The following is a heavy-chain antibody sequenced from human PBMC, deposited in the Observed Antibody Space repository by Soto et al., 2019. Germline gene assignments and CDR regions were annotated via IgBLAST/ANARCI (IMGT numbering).Heavy chain of an antibody. J-gene: IGHJ4*02. D-gene: IGHD3-3*01. CDR2: ISAYNGNT. CDR1: GYTFTSYG. V-gene: IGHV1-18*01. Sequence: ASVKVSCKASGYTFTSYGISWVRQAPGQGLEWMGWISAYNGNTNYAQKLQGRVTMTTDTSTSTAYMELRSLRSDDTAVYYCARDLTTIFGVVTETDYWGQGTLVTVSS. CDR3: ARDLTTIFGVVTETDY.